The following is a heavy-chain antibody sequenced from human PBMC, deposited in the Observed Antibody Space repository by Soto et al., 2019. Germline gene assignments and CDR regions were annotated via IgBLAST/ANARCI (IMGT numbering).Heavy chain of an antibody. V-gene: IGHV3-66*01. J-gene: IGHJ6*02. Sequence: EVQLVESGGGLVQPGGSLRLSCAASGVTVSSNCMSWVRQAAGKGLEWVSSMFSDGSTYYADSVKGRFTISRDNSKNTLFLQINSLRAEDTAVYYCAREDGAYVRFVYNYFGMDVWGQGTTVTVSS. CDR1: GVTVSSNC. CDR3: AREDGAYVRFVYNYFGMDV. CDR2: MFSDGST. D-gene: IGHD4-17*01.